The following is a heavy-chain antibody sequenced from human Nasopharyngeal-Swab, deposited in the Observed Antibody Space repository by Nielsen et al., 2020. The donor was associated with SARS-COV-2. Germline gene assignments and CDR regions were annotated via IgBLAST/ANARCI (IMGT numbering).Heavy chain of an antibody. J-gene: IGHJ4*02. CDR2: ISSSSSYI. D-gene: IGHD4-23*01. V-gene: IGHV3-21*01. Sequence: GESLQISCAASGFTFSSYTMNWVRQAPGKGLEWVSSISSSSSYIYYADSVKGRFTISRDNAKNSLYLQMSSLRAEDTAVYYCARTYGGNSKLSYWGQGTLVTVSS. CDR3: ARTYGGNSKLSY. CDR1: GFTFSSYT.